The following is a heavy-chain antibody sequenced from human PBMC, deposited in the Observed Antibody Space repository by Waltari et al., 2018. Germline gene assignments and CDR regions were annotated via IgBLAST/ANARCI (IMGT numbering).Heavy chain of an antibody. J-gene: IGHJ4*01. CDR3: AREDIVATKVFDD. CDR2: INCNNGDR. Sequence: QVQLVQSGAEVKKPGASVKVSCKTSGFTFTSYHMHWVRQAPGQGLEWMGVINCNNGDRDYAQKFRGRVTLTRETSLSTIYMEMNRLTSDDTAVYYCAREDIVATKVFDDWGHGTLVTVSS. CDR1: GFTFTSYH. D-gene: IGHD5-12*01. V-gene: IGHV1-2*02.